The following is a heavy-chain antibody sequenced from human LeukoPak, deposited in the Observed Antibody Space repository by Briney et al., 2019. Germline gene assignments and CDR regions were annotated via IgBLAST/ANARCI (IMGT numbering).Heavy chain of an antibody. CDR3: ARGVRTTVVTRRAFRWFDP. CDR1: GGSFSGYY. CDR2: INNSGST. V-gene: IGHV4-34*01. D-gene: IGHD4-23*01. J-gene: IGHJ5*02. Sequence: SETLSLTCAVYGGSFSGYYWSWIRQPPGKGLEWIGEINNSGSTNYNPSLKSRVTISVDTSKNQFSLKLSSVTAADTAVYYCARGVRTTVVTRRAFRWFDPWGQGTLVTVSS.